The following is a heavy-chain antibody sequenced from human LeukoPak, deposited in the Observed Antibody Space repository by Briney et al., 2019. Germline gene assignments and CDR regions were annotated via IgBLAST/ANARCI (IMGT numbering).Heavy chain of an antibody. CDR1: GGSISSYY. J-gene: IGHJ3*02. Sequence: PSETLSLTCTVSGGSISSYYWSWIRQPPGKGPEWIGYIYYSGSTNYNPSLKSRVTISVDTSKDQFSLKLSSVTAADTAVYYCALLGNAFDIWGQGTMVTVSS. V-gene: IGHV4-59*08. CDR2: IYYSGST. D-gene: IGHD2-15*01. CDR3: ALLGNAFDI.